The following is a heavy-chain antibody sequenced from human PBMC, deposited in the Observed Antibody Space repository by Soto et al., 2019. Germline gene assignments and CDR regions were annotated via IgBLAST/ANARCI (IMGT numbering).Heavy chain of an antibody. CDR1: GGTFSSYA. V-gene: IGHV1-69*01. Sequence: QVQLVQSGAEVKKPGSSVKVSCKASGGTFSSYAISWVRQAPGQGLEWMGGIISIFGTANYAQKFQGRVTITADESTSTAYMELSSLRSEDTAVYYCARNRGLSYCSGGSCYSNWFDPWGQGTLVTVSS. J-gene: IGHJ5*02. D-gene: IGHD2-15*01. CDR3: ARNRGLSYCSGGSCYSNWFDP. CDR2: IISIFGTA.